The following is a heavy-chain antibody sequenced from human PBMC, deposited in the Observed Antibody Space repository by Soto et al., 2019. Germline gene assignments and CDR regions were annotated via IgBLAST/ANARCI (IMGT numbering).Heavy chain of an antibody. CDR3: AGSSYYHNSGMDV. D-gene: IGHD3-22*01. J-gene: IGHJ6*02. CDR2: IYYSGSTYYI. CDR1: GGSISSGGYY. V-gene: IGHV4-31*03. Sequence: SETLSLTCTVSGGSISSGGYYWSWIRQHPGKGLEWIGYIYYSGSTYYIYYNPSLKSRVTISVDTSKNQFSLKLSSVTAADTAVYYCAGSSYYHNSGMDVWGQGTTVTVSS.